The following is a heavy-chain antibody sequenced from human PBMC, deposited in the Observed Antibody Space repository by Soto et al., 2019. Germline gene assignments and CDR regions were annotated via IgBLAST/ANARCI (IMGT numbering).Heavy chain of an antibody. CDR1: GFTFSSYS. Sequence: EVQLVESGGGLVKPGGSLRLSCAASGFTFSSYSMNWVRQAPGKGLEWVSSISSSSSYIYYADSVKGRFTISRDNDKTSQYLQMNSLRAEDTAVYYCAGGHDIAVAGSGYWGQGTLVTVSS. CDR2: ISSSSSYI. V-gene: IGHV3-21*01. J-gene: IGHJ4*02. CDR3: AGGHDIAVAGSGY. D-gene: IGHD6-19*01.